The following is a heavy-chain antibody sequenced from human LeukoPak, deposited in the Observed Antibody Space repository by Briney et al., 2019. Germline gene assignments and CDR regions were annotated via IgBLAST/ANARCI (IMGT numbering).Heavy chain of an antibody. CDR2: IYYSGNT. CDR1: GGSISSDGYY. CDR3: ARNYYGSESLYYFDY. J-gene: IGHJ4*02. V-gene: IGHV4-31*03. D-gene: IGHD3-10*01. Sequence: TLSLTCTVSGGSISSDGYYWSWIRQHPGKGLEWIGYIYYSGNTYYNPSLKSRVTMSVDTSKNQFSLKLNSVTAADTAVYYCARNYYGSESLYYFDYWGQGTLVTVSS.